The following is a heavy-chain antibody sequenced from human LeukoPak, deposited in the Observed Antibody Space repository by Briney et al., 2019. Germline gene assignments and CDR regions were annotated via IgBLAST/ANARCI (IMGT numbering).Heavy chain of an antibody. Sequence: ASVTVSFKASGGTFSSYAISWVRQAPGQGLEWMGGIIPIFGTANYAQKFQGRVTITADESTSTAYMELSSLRSEDTAVYYCARKAVAGIYFDYWGQGTLVTVSS. CDR2: IIPIFGTA. CDR1: GGTFSSYA. J-gene: IGHJ4*02. CDR3: ARKAVAGIYFDY. V-gene: IGHV1-69*01. D-gene: IGHD6-19*01.